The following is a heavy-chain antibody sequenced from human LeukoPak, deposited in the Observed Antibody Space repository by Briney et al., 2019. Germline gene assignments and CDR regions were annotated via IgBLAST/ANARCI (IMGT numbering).Heavy chain of an antibody. V-gene: IGHV1-2*02. Sequence: ASVKVSYKASGYTFTDYFMHWVRQAPGQGLEWLGWINPNSGGTNYAQKFHGRVTMTRDTSISTAYMELSRLKSDDTAVYYCARVSSITLIVVPDYFDYWGQGTLVTVSS. CDR2: INPNSGGT. D-gene: IGHD3-22*01. J-gene: IGHJ4*02. CDR1: GYTFTDYF. CDR3: ARVSSITLIVVPDYFDY.